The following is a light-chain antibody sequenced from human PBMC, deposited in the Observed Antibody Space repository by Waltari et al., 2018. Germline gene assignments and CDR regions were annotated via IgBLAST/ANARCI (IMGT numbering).Light chain of an antibody. J-gene: IGLJ3*02. CDR1: SSAVGGYTY. V-gene: IGLV2-14*01. Sequence: QSALTQPASVSGSPGQSITISCTGTSSAVGGYTYVSWYQHHPGKAPKLIIYEVSNRPSGVSNRFSGSKSGNTASLTISGLQAEDEADYYCSSYTTNNTLVFGGGTKLTVL. CDR3: SSYTTNNTLV. CDR2: EVS.